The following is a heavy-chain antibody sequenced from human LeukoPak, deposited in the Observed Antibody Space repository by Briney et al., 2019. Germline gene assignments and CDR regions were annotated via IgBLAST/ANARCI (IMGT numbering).Heavy chain of an antibody. D-gene: IGHD3-10*01. Sequence: ASVTVSCKGSGYTFTSYYMYLVRQPPGQGLEWMGIINPSGGSTSYAQKFQGRVTMTRDTSTSTVYMELSSLRSEDTAVYYCARDELLDYWGQGTLITVSS. CDR1: GYTFTSYY. CDR2: INPSGGST. CDR3: ARDELLDY. V-gene: IGHV1-46*01. J-gene: IGHJ4*02.